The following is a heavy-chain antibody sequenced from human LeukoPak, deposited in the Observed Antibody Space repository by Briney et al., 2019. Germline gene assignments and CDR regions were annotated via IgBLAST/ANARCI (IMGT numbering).Heavy chain of an antibody. CDR2: MNPNSGNT. J-gene: IGHJ4*02. CDR3: ARGWDYDSSGYYWL. CDR1: GYTFTSYD. V-gene: IGHV1-8*01. D-gene: IGHD3-22*01. Sequence: ASVKVSCKASGYTFTSYDINWVRQATGQGLEWMGWMNPNSGNTGYAQKFQGRVTMTRNTSISTAYMEPNCLRSEDTAVYYCARGWDYDSSGYYWLWGQGTLVTVSS.